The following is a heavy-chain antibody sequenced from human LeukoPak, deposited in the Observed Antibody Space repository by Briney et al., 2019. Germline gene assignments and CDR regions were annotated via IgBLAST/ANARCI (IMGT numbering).Heavy chain of an antibody. CDR3: ARDGYYDTSGYYFRQNYYYYYMDV. CDR2: INPSGAST. D-gene: IGHD3-22*01. J-gene: IGHJ6*03. CDR1: GYTFTSYY. V-gene: IGHV1-46*01. Sequence: GASVKVSCKASGYTFTSYYIHWVRQAPGQGLEWMGVINPSGASTTYAQKFQGRVTMTRDMSTSTVYMELSSLRFEDTAVHYCARDGYYDTSGYYFRQNYYYYYMDVWGKGTTVTVSS.